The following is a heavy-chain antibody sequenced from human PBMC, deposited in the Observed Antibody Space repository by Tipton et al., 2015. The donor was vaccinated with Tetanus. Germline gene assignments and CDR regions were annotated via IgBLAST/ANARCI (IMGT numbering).Heavy chain of an antibody. CDR1: GGSLSTFY. V-gene: IGHV4-4*07. CDR3: ARDFRERSGTYFSCCFTMDV. J-gene: IGHJ6*02. Sequence: TLSLTCTVSGGSLSTFYWNWIRQPAGKGLEWIGRIYSSGSTNYNPSLKSRVTMSIDTSKNQFSLELTSVTAADTAVYYCARDFRERSGTYFSCCFTMDVWGQGTPVTVSS. CDR2: IYSSGST. D-gene: IGHD1-26*01.